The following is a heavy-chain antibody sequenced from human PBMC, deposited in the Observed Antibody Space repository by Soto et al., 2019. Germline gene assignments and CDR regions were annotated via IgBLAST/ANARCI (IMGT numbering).Heavy chain of an antibody. V-gene: IGHV4-34*01. J-gene: IGHJ4*02. CDR3: AREGNLGRWIQPLDS. Sequence: SETLSLTCAVYCGSFSGYYWSWIRQPPGKGLEWIGEINHSGSTNYNPSLKSRVTMSVDTSKNQFSLKLISVTTADTAVYFCAREGNLGRWIQPLDSWGQGTLDTVSS. CDR2: INHSGST. D-gene: IGHD2-2*03. CDR1: CGSFSGYY.